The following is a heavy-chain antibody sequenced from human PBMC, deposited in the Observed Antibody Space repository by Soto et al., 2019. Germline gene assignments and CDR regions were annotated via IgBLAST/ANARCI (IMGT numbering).Heavy chain of an antibody. J-gene: IGHJ4*02. D-gene: IGHD6-13*01. CDR3: ARAAYSSSWLRGPTDY. CDR2: INHSGST. V-gene: IGHV4-34*01. Sequence: SETLSLTCAVYGGSFSGYYWSWIRQPPGKGLEWIGEINHSGSTNYNPSLKSRVTISVDTSKNHFSLKLSSVTAADTAVYYCARAAYSSSWLRGPTDYWGQGTLVTVSS. CDR1: GGSFSGYY.